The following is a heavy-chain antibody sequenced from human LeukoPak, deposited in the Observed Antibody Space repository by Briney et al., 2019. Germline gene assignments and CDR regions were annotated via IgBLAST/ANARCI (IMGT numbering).Heavy chain of an antibody. J-gene: IGHJ4*02. CDR2: IYYSGST. CDR1: GGSISSYF. D-gene: IGHD4-17*01. CDR3: ARVAYGDYYFDY. V-gene: IGHV4-4*07. Sequence: SETLSLTCTVSGGSISSYFWGWIRQPAGKGMEWIGRIYYSGSTNYNPSLKSRVTMSVETSKNQFSLKLNSVTAADTAVYYCARVAYGDYYFDYWGQGTLVTVSS.